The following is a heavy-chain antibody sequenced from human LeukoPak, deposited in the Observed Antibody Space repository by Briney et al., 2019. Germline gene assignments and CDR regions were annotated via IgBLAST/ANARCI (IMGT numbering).Heavy chain of an antibody. CDR3: ARGGDYRYFDY. D-gene: IGHD4-17*01. CDR2: IYPGDSDT. V-gene: IGHV5-51*01. Sequence: GESLKISCKGSGYSFTNYWIGCVRQMPGKPLKCMGIIYPGDSDTRYRPSFQGQVTISADKSITTAYLQWSSLTDSDTAMYYCARGGDYRYFDYWGQGALVTVSS. J-gene: IGHJ4*02. CDR1: GYSFTNYW.